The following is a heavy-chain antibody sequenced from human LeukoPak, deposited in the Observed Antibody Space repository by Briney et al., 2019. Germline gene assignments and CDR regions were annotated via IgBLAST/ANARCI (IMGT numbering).Heavy chain of an antibody. CDR1: GGSFSGYY. CDR3: ARVRGLNYYGSGSYYRSGYFDY. V-gene: IGHV4-34*01. D-gene: IGHD3-10*01. J-gene: IGHJ4*02. CDR2: INHSGST. Sequence: SETLSLTCAVYGGSFSGYYWSWIRQPPGKGLEWIGEINHSGSTNYNPSLKSPVTISLDTSKNEFSMKLSSLTAADTAVYYCARVRGLNYYGSGSYYRSGYFDYWGQGTLVTVSS.